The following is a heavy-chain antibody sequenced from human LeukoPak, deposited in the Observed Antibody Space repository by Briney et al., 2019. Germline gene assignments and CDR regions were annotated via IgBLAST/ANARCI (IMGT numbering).Heavy chain of an antibody. V-gene: IGHV1-2*02. J-gene: IGHJ4*02. Sequence: ASVKVSCKASGYTFTSYDINWVRQAPGQGLEWMGWINPNSGGTNYAQKFQGRVTMTRDTSISTAYMELSRLRSDDTAVYYCAREDDYSNVDYWGQGTLVTVSS. CDR3: AREDDYSNVDY. CDR1: GYTFTSYD. CDR2: INPNSGGT. D-gene: IGHD4-11*01.